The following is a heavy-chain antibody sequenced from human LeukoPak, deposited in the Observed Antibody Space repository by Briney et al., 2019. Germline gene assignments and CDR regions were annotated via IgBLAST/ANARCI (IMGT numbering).Heavy chain of an antibody. D-gene: IGHD3-3*01. J-gene: IGHJ6*02. CDR2: IIPIFGTA. CDR1: GGTFSSYA. CDR3: ARGRFLEWLPNYYYHGMDV. Sequence: RASVKVSCKASGGTFSSYAISWVRQAPGQGLEWMGGIIPIFGTANYAQKFQGRVTITADESTSTAYMELSSLRSEDTAVYYCARGRFLEWLPNYYYHGMDVWGQGTTVTVSS. V-gene: IGHV1-69*13.